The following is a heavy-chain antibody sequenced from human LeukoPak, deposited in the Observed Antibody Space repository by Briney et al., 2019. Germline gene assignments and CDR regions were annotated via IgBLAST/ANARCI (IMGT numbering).Heavy chain of an antibody. Sequence: PGGSLRLSCAASGFTFSSYAISWVRQAPEKGLEWVSAISGGGGSTYYADSVKGRFTISRDNSKNTLYLQMNSLRAEDTAVYYCAKDLRLDYYDSSGYYGYFDYWGQGTLVTVSS. J-gene: IGHJ4*02. CDR2: ISGGGGST. CDR1: GFTFSSYA. CDR3: AKDLRLDYYDSSGYYGYFDY. D-gene: IGHD3-22*01. V-gene: IGHV3-23*01.